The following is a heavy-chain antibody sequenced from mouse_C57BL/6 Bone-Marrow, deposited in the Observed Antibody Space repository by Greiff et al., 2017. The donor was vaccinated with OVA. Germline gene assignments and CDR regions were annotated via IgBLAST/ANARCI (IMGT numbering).Heavy chain of an antibody. D-gene: IGHD3-2*02. V-gene: IGHV1-4*01. J-gene: IGHJ3*01. CDR2: INPSSGYT. CDR1: GYTFTSYT. Sequence: QVQLQQSGAELARPGASVKMSCKASGYTFTSYTMHWVKQRPGQGLEWIGYINPSSGYTKYNQKFKDKATLTADKSSSTAYMQLSSLTSEDSAVYYCARAQLRSWFAYWGQRTLVTVSA. CDR3: ARAQLRSWFAY.